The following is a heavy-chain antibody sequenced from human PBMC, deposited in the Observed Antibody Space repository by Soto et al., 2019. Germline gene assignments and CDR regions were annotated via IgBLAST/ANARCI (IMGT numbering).Heavy chain of an antibody. CDR3: ARHTGTRLAGAIAAARPFYY. Sequence: ASVKVSCKASGYTFTNHYIHWLRQGPGQGPEWMGTINPSGGKTDYAQKFKGRVTMTRDTSTSTVYMELSSLRSEDTAVYYCARHTGTRLAGAIAAARPFYYWGQ. V-gene: IGHV1-46*01. CDR2: INPSGGKT. D-gene: IGHD6-13*01. J-gene: IGHJ4*01. CDR1: GYTFTNHY.